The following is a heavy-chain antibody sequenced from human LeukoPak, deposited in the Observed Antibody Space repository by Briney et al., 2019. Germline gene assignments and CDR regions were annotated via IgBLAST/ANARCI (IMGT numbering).Heavy chain of an antibody. CDR2: ISYDGSNK. CDR1: GFTFSSYG. J-gene: IGHJ4*02. D-gene: IGHD4-17*01. Sequence: GRSLRLSCAASGFTFSSYGMHWVRQAPGKGLEWVAVISYDGSNKYYADSVKGRFTISRDNSKNTLYLQMNSLRAEDTAVYYCANHGDXGVDYWGQXTLVTVSS. CDR3: ANHGDXGVDY. V-gene: IGHV3-30*18.